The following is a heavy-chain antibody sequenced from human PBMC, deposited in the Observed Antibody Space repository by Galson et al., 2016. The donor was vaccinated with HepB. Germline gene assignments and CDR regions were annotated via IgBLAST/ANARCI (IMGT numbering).Heavy chain of an antibody. D-gene: IGHD2-21*01. J-gene: IGHJ2*01. CDR2: IRTKPYNYAT. CDR1: GFSFSDTA. Sequence: SLRLSCAAAGFSFSDTAVHWVRQAPGKGLEWIGRIRTKPYNYATAYAAPWKGRFTISRDDSKNTAYLQMNSLKTEDTAVDYCTRLATIFVAQYCYFDLWGLGTRVTVSS. V-gene: IGHV3-73*01. CDR3: TRLATIFVAQYCYFDL.